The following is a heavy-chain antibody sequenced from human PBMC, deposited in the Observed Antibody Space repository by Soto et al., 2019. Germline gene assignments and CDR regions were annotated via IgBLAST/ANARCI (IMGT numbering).Heavy chain of an antibody. CDR2: ITDSGDDT. V-gene: IGHV3-23*01. D-gene: IGHD3-3*01. J-gene: IGHJ4*02. CDR1: GFTFNNYA. CDR3: AKDLRFLEFFPDY. Sequence: GGSLRLSCAASGFTFNNYAMGWVRQAPGKGLEWVSAITDSGDDTYYIDSVKGRFTISRDNSKSTLYLQMNSLRAEDTAVYYSAKDLRFLEFFPDYWGQGTLVTVSS.